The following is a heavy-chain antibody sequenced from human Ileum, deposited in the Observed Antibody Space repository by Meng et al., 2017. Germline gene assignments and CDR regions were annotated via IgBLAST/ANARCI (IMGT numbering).Heavy chain of an antibody. CDR3: VRHGGKYFDS. J-gene: IGHJ4*02. Sequence: QGQLQESGPGLVEPSGTRSLTATVSGGSISSSFYWSWVRQSPGKGLEWIGQIYLAGSPNYNPSLESRVTISVDKSKNQFSLRPTSVTAADTAIFYCVRHGGKYFDSWGQGTLVTVSS. D-gene: IGHD2-15*01. CDR2: IYLAGSP. V-gene: IGHV4-4*02. CDR1: GGSISSSFY.